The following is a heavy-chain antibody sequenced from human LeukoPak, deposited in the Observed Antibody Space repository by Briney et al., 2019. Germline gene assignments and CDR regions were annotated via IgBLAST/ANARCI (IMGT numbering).Heavy chain of an antibody. J-gene: IGHJ4*02. CDR3: AKGYYYDSSGYYQHFDH. Sequence: PGGSLRLSCAASGFTFSSFGIHWVRQAPGKGLEWVALISYDGSNQYYADSVKGRFTISRDNSKNTLYLQMNSLRAEDTAVYYCAKGYYYDSSGYYQHFDHWGQETLVTVSS. CDR1: GFTFSSFG. D-gene: IGHD3-22*01. V-gene: IGHV3-30*18. CDR2: ISYDGSNQ.